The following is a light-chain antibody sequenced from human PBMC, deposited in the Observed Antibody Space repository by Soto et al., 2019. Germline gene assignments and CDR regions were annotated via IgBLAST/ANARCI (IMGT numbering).Light chain of an antibody. V-gene: IGKV1-5*01. CDR3: QQYNSYWSWT. Sequence: DIQMTQSPSTLSASVGDRVTITCRASQSISSWLAWYQQKPGKAPKLLIYDASSLESGVPSRFSGSGSGTEFTLTFRSLQPDDFATYYCQQYNSYWSWTFGQGTKVEIK. J-gene: IGKJ1*01. CDR1: QSISSW. CDR2: DAS.